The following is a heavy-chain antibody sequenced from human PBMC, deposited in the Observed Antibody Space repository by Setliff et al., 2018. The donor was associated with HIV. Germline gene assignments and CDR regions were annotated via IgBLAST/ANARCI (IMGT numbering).Heavy chain of an antibody. CDR2: IKSKTDGGTT. V-gene: IGHV3-15*01. CDR1: GFTFSNAW. CDR3: TTLVYVWGSYRPYYFDY. J-gene: IGHJ4*02. D-gene: IGHD3-16*02. Sequence: GESLKISCAASGFTFSNAWMSWVRQAPGKGLEWVGRIKSKTDGGTTDYAAPVKGRFTIPRDDSKNTLYLQMNSLKTEDTAVYYCTTLVYVWGSYRPYYFDYWGQGTLVTVSS.